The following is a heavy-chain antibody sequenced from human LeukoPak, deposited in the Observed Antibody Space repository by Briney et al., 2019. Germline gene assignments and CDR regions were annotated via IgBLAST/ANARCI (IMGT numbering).Heavy chain of an antibody. CDR2: IYYSGST. J-gene: IGHJ4*02. V-gene: IGHV4-39*01. CDR1: RGSISSSGYY. Sequence: PSETLSLTCTVSRGSISSSGYYWGWIRQPPGKGLEWIGSIYYSGSTYYNPSLKSRVTISVDTSKNQLSLNLSSVTAADTAVYYCARLHYYDSSGFYYFDYWGQGTLVTVSS. CDR3: ARLHYYDSSGFYYFDY. D-gene: IGHD3-22*01.